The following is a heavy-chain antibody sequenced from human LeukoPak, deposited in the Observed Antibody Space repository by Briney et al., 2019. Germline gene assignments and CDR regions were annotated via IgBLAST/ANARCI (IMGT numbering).Heavy chain of an antibody. CDR2: INHSGST. CDR1: GGSFSGYY. D-gene: IGHD6-6*01. V-gene: IGHV4-34*04. J-gene: IGHJ6*03. CDR3: ARVQALVRQYYYYYMDV. Sequence: SETLSLTCAVYGGSFSGYYWSWIRQPPGKGLEGIGEINHSGSTNSNPSLNSRGAISVYASKNQFSLKLSSVTAAGTAVYYCARVQALVRQYYYYYMDVWGKGTTVTVSS.